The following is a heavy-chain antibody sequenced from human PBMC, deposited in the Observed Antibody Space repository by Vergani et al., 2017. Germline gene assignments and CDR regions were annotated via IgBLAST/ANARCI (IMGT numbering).Heavy chain of an antibody. CDR1: GGSISSGGYY. J-gene: IGHJ5*02. Sequence: QVQLQESGPGLVKPSQTLSLTCTVSGGSISSGGYYWSWIRQHPGKGLEWIGYIYYSGSTYYNPSLKSRVTISVDTSKNQFSLKLSSVTAADTAVYYCARDKGGYCSSTSCDSPGWFDPWGQGTLVTVSS. V-gene: IGHV4-31*03. CDR2: IYYSGST. CDR3: ARDKGGYCSSTSCDSPGWFDP. D-gene: IGHD2-2*02.